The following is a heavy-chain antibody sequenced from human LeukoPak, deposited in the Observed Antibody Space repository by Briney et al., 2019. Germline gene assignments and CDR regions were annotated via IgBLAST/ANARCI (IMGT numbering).Heavy chain of an antibody. CDR3: ASALVGARDY. V-gene: IGHV4-34*01. CDR1: GGSFSGYC. CDR2: INHSGST. Sequence: KPSETLSLTCAVYGGSFSGYCWSWIRQPPGKGLEWIGEINHSGSTNYNPSLKSRVTISVDTSKNQFSLKLSSVTAADTAVYYCASALVGARDYWGQGTLVTVSS. D-gene: IGHD1-26*01. J-gene: IGHJ4*02.